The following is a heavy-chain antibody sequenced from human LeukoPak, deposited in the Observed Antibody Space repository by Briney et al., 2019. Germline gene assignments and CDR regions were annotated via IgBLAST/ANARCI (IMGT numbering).Heavy chain of an antibody. D-gene: IGHD5-18*01. CDR1: GGTFSSYG. CDR2: IIPLFGTA. V-gene: IGHV1-69*13. CDR3: ARVASGYNYGDQFDF. Sequence: GASVKVSCKASGGTFSSYGISWVRQAPGQGLEWMGGIIPLFGTANYAQKFQGRLTISADESTSAVYMELTSLRSEDTAVYYCARVASGYNYGDQFDFWGRGTLVTVSS. J-gene: IGHJ4*02.